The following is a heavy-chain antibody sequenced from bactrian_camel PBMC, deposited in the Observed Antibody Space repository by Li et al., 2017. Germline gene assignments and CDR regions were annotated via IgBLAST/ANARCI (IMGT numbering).Heavy chain of an antibody. V-gene: IGHV3S1*01. J-gene: IGHJ4*01. D-gene: IGHD1*01. CDR3: ALDGGEPLIRHIAHAPC. CDR1: GYTYNRYC. Sequence: QVQLVESGGGSVKAGGSLTLTCVASGYTYNRYCMGWFRLAPGKEREGVAIIDTDGTPFYADSEAGRFIISQGNSKNTLSLQMNDLKPEDTGEYFCALDGGEPLIRHIAHAPCWGQGTQVTVS. CDR2: IDTDGTP.